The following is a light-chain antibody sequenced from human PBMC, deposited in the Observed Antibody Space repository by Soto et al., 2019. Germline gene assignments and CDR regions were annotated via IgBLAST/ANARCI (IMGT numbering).Light chain of an antibody. CDR2: EIS. CDR3: CSYAGSSSRL. J-gene: IGLJ2*01. Sequence: QSVLTQPASVSGSPGQSITISCTEASSDIWSYDLVSWYQQHPGKAPKLIIYEISKRPSGVSNRFSGSKSGNTASLTISGLQAEDEADYYCCSYAGSSSRLFGGGAQLTVL. CDR1: SSDIWSYDL. V-gene: IGLV2-23*02.